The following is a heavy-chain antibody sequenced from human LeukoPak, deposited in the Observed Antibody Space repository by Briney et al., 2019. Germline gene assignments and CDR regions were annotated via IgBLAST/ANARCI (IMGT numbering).Heavy chain of an antibody. CDR2: ISYDGSNK. D-gene: IGHD3-10*01. J-gene: IGHJ4*02. CDR3: AKDRMVRGVPEPDY. V-gene: IGHV3-30*18. Sequence: GGSLRLSCAASGFTFSSYGMHWVRQAPGKGLEWVAVISYDGSNKYYADSVKGRFTISRDNSKNTLYLQMNSLRAEDTAVYYCAKDRMVRGVPEPDYWGQGTLVTVSS. CDR1: GFTFSSYG.